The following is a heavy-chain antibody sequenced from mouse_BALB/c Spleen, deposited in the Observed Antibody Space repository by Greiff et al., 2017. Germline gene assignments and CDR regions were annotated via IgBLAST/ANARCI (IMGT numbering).Heavy chain of an antibody. V-gene: IGHV2-9*02. CDR3: ARDRGYDAYYFDY. Sequence: VKLMESGPGLVAPSQSLSITCTVSGFSLTSYGVHWVRQPPGKGLEWLGVIWAGGSTNYNSALMSRLSISKDNSKSQVFLKMNSLQTDDTAMYYCARDRGYDAYYFDYWGQGTTLTVSS. J-gene: IGHJ2*01. CDR1: GFSLTSYG. D-gene: IGHD2-2*01. CDR2: IWAGGST.